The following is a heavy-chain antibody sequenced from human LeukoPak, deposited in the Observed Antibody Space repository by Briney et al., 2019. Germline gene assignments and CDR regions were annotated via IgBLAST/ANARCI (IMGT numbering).Heavy chain of an antibody. Sequence: PGGSLRLSCAASGFTFSTYSMNWVRQAPGKGLEWVSYISGSSETIYYADSVKGRFTISRDNAKNSLYLQMNSLRDEDTAVYYCARGYYYGSGSWGYFDYWGQGTLVTVSS. CDR2: ISGSSETI. J-gene: IGHJ4*02. CDR3: ARGYYYGSGSWGYFDY. CDR1: GFTFSTYS. V-gene: IGHV3-48*02. D-gene: IGHD3-10*01.